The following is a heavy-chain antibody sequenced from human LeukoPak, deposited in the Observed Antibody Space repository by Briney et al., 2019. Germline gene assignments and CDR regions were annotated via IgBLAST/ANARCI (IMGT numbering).Heavy chain of an antibody. CDR1: GASFDGYY. Sequence: SETLSLTCAVFGASFDGYYWTWIRQSPGKGLEWIGEIVYSGSTNYNPSLKSRVTISVDTSKNQFSLKLSSVTAADTAVYYCARDRWAPGLIVVVNQPFDYWGQGTLVTVSS. J-gene: IGHJ4*02. V-gene: IGHV4-34*12. CDR2: IVYSGST. D-gene: IGHD2-15*01. CDR3: ARDRWAPGLIVVVNQPFDY.